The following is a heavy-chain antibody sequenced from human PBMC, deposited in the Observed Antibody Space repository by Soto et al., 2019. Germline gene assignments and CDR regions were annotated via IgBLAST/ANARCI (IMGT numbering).Heavy chain of an antibody. CDR3: AGDPDSHYNDSHASSYP. CDR2: ISAYNGNT. D-gene: IGHD3-22*01. Sequence: ASVKVSCKASGYTFTSYSISWVRQAPGQGLEWMGWISAYNGNTNYAQKLQGRVTMTTDTSTSTAYMELTRLRSDDTAVYYCAGDPDSHYNDSHASSYPWGQGTLVTVSS. J-gene: IGHJ5*02. CDR1: GYTFTSYS. V-gene: IGHV1-18*01.